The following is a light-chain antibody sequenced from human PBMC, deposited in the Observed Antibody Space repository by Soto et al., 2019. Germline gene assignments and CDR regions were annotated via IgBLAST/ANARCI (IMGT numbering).Light chain of an antibody. CDR3: QQYGSPLT. Sequence: EFVLTQSPGTLSLSPGERATLSCRASQSVRSSYLAWYQQKPGQAPRLLIYGASTRATGIPERFSGSGSGTDFTLTISRLGPEDFAVYYCQQYGSPLTFGGGTKVDIK. CDR2: GAS. CDR1: QSVRSSY. V-gene: IGKV3-20*01. J-gene: IGKJ4*01.